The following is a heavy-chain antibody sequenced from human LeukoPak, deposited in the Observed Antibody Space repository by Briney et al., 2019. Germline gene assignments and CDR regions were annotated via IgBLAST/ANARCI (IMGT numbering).Heavy chain of an antibody. J-gene: IGHJ4*02. CDR1: GFTFSSYA. V-gene: IGHV3-23*01. CDR3: AKDHSGSYFSFDY. D-gene: IGHD1-26*01. CDR2: ISGSGGST. Sequence: GGSLRLSCAASGFTFSSYAMSWVRQAPGKGLEWVSAISGSGGSTYYADSVKGRFTISRDNSKNTLYLQMNSLSAEDTAVYYCAKDHSGSYFSFDYWGQGTLVTVSS.